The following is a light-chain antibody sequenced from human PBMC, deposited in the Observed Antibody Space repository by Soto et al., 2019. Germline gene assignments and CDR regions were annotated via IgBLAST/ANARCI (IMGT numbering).Light chain of an antibody. V-gene: IGKV3-20*01. CDR3: QQYGSSPLFT. CDR2: GAS. J-gene: IGKJ3*01. Sequence: EIVLTQSPGTLSLSPGERATLSCRASQSVSSSYLAWYQQKPGQAPRLLMYGASSRATGIPDRFSGSGSGTDFTLTINRLEPEDFAVYYCQQYGSSPLFTFGHGTKVEIK. CDR1: QSVSSSY.